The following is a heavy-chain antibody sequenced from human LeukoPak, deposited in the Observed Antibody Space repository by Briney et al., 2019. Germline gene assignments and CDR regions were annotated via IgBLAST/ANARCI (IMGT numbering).Heavy chain of an antibody. CDR3: VKDGGRSPPC. V-gene: IGHV3-23*01. CDR1: GFTYSNYL. Sequence: GGSLRLSCAASGFTYSNYLMSCVRQAPGKGPEWVSGINGGGSSTFYAESVKGRFTISRDNSKNTLYLQMNSLRAEDTAVYYCVKDGGRSPPCWGQGTLVTVSS. J-gene: IGHJ4*02. D-gene: IGHD1-26*01. CDR2: INGGGSST.